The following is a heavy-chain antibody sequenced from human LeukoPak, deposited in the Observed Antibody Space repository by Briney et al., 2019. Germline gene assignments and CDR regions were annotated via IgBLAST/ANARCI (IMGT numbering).Heavy chain of an antibody. Sequence: GGSLRLSCAASGFTFSSYAMSWVRQAPGKGLEWVSAISGSGGSTYYADSVKGRFTISRDNSKNTLYLQMNSLRAEDTAVYYCAKQGITMVRGVNRGMDVWGQGITVTVSS. V-gene: IGHV3-23*01. J-gene: IGHJ6*02. CDR3: AKQGITMVRGVNRGMDV. D-gene: IGHD3-10*01. CDR1: GFTFSSYA. CDR2: ISGSGGST.